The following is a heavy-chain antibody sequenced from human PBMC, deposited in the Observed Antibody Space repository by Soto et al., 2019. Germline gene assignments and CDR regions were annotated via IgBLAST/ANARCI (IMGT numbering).Heavy chain of an antibody. CDR1: GGTFSSYA. Sequence: SVKVSCKASGGTFSSYAISWVRQAPGQGLEWMGGIIPIFGTANYAQKFQGRVTITADESTSTAYMELSSLRSEDTAVYYCARQLGYCTNGVCPGAFDIWGKGTMVTAS. J-gene: IGHJ3*02. D-gene: IGHD2-8*01. CDR3: ARQLGYCTNGVCPGAFDI. CDR2: IIPIFGTA. V-gene: IGHV1-69*13.